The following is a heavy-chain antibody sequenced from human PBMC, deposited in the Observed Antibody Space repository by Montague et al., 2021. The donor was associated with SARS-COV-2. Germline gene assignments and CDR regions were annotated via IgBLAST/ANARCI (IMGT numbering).Heavy chain of an antibody. CDR3: ARVRVGATDYNYYYGLDV. D-gene: IGHD1-26*01. V-gene: IGHV3-30-3*01. CDR1: GFPFSSYA. CDR2: ISYDGDNK. Sequence: SLRLSCAASGFPFSSYAMHWVRQAPGKGLEWVAVISYDGDNKHYADSVKGRVTISRDNSKNTLYLQMNSLRADDTAVYYCARVRVGATDYNYYYGLDVWGQGTTVTVSS. J-gene: IGHJ6*02.